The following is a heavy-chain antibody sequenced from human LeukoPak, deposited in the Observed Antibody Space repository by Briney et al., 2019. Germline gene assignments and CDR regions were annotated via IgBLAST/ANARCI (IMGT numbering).Heavy chain of an antibody. V-gene: IGHV1-69*13. J-gene: IGHJ6*02. CDR3: ASYGGYGDYVDYYYGMDV. CDR2: IIPIFGTA. CDR1: GGTFISYA. D-gene: IGHD4-17*01. Sequence: SVKVSCKASGGTFISYAISWVRQAPGQGLEWMGGIIPIFGTANYAQKSQGRVTITADESTSTAYMELSSLRSEDTAVYYCASYGGYGDYVDYYYGMDVWGQGTTVTVSS.